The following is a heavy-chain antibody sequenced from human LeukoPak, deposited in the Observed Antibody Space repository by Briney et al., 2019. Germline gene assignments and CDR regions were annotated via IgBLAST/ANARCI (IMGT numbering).Heavy chain of an antibody. J-gene: IGHJ6*02. Sequence: GGSLRLSCAASGLTFSSYWMHWVRQAPGKGLVWVSRINSDGSSTSYADSVKGRFTISRDNAKNTLYLQMNSLRAEDTAVYYCASSSPAAISDGMDVWGQGTTVTVSS. CDR3: ASSSPAAISDGMDV. CDR2: INSDGSST. D-gene: IGHD2-2*01. V-gene: IGHV3-74*01. CDR1: GLTFSSYW.